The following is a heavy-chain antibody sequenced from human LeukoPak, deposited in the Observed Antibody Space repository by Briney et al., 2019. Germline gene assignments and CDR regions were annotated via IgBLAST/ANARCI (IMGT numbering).Heavy chain of an antibody. Sequence: ASVKVSCKASGYTFTSYAMHWVRQAPGQRLEWMGWISAYNGNTNYAQKLQGRVTMTTDTSTSTAYMELRSLRSDDTAVYYCARFRDSSGYYPSPGFDYWGQGTLVTVSS. CDR2: ISAYNGNT. V-gene: IGHV1-18*01. J-gene: IGHJ4*02. D-gene: IGHD3-22*01. CDR3: ARFRDSSGYYPSPGFDY. CDR1: GYTFTSYA.